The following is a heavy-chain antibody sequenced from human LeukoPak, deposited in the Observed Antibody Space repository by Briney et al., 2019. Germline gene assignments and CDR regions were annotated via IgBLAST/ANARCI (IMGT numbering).Heavy chain of an antibody. D-gene: IGHD6-13*01. Sequence: SETLSLTCAVYGGSFSGYYWSWIRQPPGKGLEWIGEINHSGSTNYNPSLKSRVTISVDTSKNQFSLKPSSVTAADTAVYYCARRYSSSCPDYWGQGTLVTVSS. J-gene: IGHJ4*02. V-gene: IGHV4-34*01. CDR3: ARRYSSSCPDY. CDR2: INHSGST. CDR1: GGSFSGYY.